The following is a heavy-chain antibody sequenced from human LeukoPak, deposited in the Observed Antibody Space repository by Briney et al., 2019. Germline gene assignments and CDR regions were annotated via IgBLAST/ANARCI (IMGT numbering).Heavy chain of an antibody. CDR1: GGSISSHY. J-gene: IGHJ6*03. CDR2: IYYSGST. V-gene: IGHV4-59*11. CDR3: ASSPSRAYYYYYYMDV. Sequence: SETLSLTCTVSGGSISSHYWSWIRQPPGQGLGWVGYIYYSGSTNYNPSLKSRVTISVDTSKNQFSLKLSSVTAADTAVYYCASSPSRAYYYYYYMDVWGKGTTVTVSS.